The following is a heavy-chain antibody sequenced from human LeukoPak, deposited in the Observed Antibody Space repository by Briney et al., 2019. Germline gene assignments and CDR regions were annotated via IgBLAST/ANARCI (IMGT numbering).Heavy chain of an antibody. J-gene: IGHJ4*02. CDR1: GFIFSNYW. V-gene: IGHV3-7*03. CDR3: ARRYFDY. Sequence: GGSLRLSCAASGFIFSNYWMSWDRQAPGKGLEWVANIKQDGSEEYYVDSVRGRFTISRDNAKKSLYLQMNSLRAEDTAVYYCARRYFDYWGQGTLVTVSS. CDR2: IKQDGSEE.